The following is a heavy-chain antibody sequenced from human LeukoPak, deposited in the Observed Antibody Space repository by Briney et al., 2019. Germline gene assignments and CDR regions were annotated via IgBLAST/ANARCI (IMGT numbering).Heavy chain of an antibody. CDR2: LSDTGTT. CDR3: ARRDHTGRSHAWFDP. Sequence: PSETLSLTCTVSGGSVSTISHFWDWVRQPPGKGLEWIVSLSDTGTTYYNPSLESRVTMSVDTSKNHFSLKLSSVTAADTAVYYCARRDHTGRSHAWFDPWGQGTLVTVSS. J-gene: IGHJ5*02. D-gene: IGHD1-14*01. V-gene: IGHV4-39*02. CDR1: GGSVSTISHF.